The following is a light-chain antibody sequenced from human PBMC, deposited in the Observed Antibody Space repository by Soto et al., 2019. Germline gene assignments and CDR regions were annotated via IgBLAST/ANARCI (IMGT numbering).Light chain of an antibody. CDR1: QSLLHSNGYYY. Sequence: DILMTQSPLSLPVTPGEPASISCRSSQSLLHSNGYYYLDWYLQKPGQSPQVLIYLGSHRASGVPDRFSGSGSGTDFTLKISIVEAEDVGVYYCMQALQTPWTFGQGTKEEVK. V-gene: IGKV2-28*01. CDR2: LGS. CDR3: MQALQTPWT. J-gene: IGKJ1*01.